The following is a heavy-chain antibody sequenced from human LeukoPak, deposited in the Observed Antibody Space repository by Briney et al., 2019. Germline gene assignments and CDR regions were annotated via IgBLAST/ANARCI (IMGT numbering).Heavy chain of an antibody. CDR3: AKDEGYHSNWLWGFDY. V-gene: IGHV3-23*01. CDR2: ISSSGGST. D-gene: IGHD3-9*01. J-gene: IGHJ4*02. Sequence: GGSLRLSCAASGFTFSSYAMSWVRQAPGKGLEWVSAISSSGGSTYYADSVKGRFTISRDNSKNTLSLQMNSLRAEDTALYYCAKDEGYHSNWLWGFDYWGQGTLVTVSS. CDR1: GFTFSSYA.